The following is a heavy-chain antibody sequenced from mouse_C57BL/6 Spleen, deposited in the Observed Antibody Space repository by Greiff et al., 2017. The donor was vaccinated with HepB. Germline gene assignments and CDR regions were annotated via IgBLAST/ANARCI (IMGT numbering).Heavy chain of an antibody. J-gene: IGHJ1*03. CDR2: IYPGDGDT. D-gene: IGHD1-1*01. V-gene: IGHV1-82*01. CDR3: AREHYYGSSGYWYFDV. CDR1: GYAFSSSW. Sequence: QVQLQQSGPELVKPGASVKISCKASGYAFSSSWMNWVKQRPGKGLEWIGRIYPGDGDTNYNGKFKGKATLTADKSSSTAYMQLSSLTSEDSAVYFCAREHYYGSSGYWYFDVWGTGTTVTVSS.